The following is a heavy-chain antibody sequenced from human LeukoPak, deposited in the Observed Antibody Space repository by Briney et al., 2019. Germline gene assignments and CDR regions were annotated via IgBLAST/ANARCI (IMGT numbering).Heavy chain of an antibody. D-gene: IGHD3-10*01. CDR1: GYTFTSYD. Sequence: ASVKVSCKASGYTFTSYDINWVRQATGQGLEWMGWMNPNSGNTGYAQKFQGRVTMTRNTSISTAYMELSSLRSEDTAVYYCARGLGILWFGATIRGGADYYYMDVWGKGTTVTISS. CDR3: ARGLGILWFGATIRGGADYYYMDV. V-gene: IGHV1-8*01. CDR2: MNPNSGNT. J-gene: IGHJ6*03.